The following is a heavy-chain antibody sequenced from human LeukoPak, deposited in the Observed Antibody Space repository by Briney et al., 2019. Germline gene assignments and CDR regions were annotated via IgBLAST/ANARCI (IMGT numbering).Heavy chain of an antibody. CDR3: ARESIAAAGRITMIVVTKPHWFDP. V-gene: IGHV4-61*02. D-gene: IGHD3-22*01. CDR1: GGSISSGSYY. CDR2: IYTSGST. Sequence: SKTLSLTCTVSGGSISSGSYYWSWIRQPAGKGLEWIGRIYTSGSTNYNPSLKSRVTISVDTSKNQFSLKLSSVTAADTAVYYCARESIAAAGRITMIVVTKPHWFDPWGQGTLVTVSS. J-gene: IGHJ5*02.